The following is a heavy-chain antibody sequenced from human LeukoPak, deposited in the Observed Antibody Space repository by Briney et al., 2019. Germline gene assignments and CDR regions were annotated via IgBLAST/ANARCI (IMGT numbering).Heavy chain of an antibody. CDR2: INPNSGGT. CDR1: GYTFTGYY. Sequence: ASVKVSCKASGYTFTGYYMHWVRQAPGQGLEWMGWINPNSGGTNYAQKFQGRVTMTRDTSISTAYMELSRLRSDDTAVYYCATSLGRSDGSGSYYNAGYFDYWGQGTLVTVSS. J-gene: IGHJ4*02. CDR3: ATSLGRSDGSGSYYNAGYFDY. V-gene: IGHV1-2*02. D-gene: IGHD3-10*01.